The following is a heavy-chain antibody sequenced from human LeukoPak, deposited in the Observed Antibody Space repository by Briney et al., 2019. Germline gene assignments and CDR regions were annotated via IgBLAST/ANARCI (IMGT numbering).Heavy chain of an antibody. D-gene: IGHD3-9*01. V-gene: IGHV3-21*01. CDR3: ARVDYDILTGYYIYASDI. J-gene: IGHJ3*02. CDR2: ISGSSSYI. Sequence: PGGSQRLSCAASGFTFSSYSMNWVRQAPGEGLEWVSSISGSSSYIYYADSVKGRFTISRDNAKNSLYLQMNSLRAEDTAVYYCARVDYDILTGYYIYASDIWGQGTMVTVSS. CDR1: GFTFSSYS.